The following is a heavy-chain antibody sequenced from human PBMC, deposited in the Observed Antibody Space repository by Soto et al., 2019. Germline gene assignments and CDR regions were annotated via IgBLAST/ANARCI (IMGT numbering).Heavy chain of an antibody. CDR3: ARGRYYGSGPVSY. Sequence: SETLSLTCTVSGGSISSSSYYWGWIRQPPGKGLEWIGSIYYSGSTYYNPSLKSRVTISVDTSKNQFSLKLSSVTAADTAVYYCARGRYYGSGPVSYWGQGTLVPVSS. D-gene: IGHD3-10*01. CDR1: GGSISSSSYY. CDR2: IYYSGST. J-gene: IGHJ4*02. V-gene: IGHV4-39*01.